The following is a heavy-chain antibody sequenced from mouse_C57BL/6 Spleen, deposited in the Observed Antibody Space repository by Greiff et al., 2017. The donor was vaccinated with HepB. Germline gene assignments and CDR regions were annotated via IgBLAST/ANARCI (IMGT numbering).Heavy chain of an antibody. CDR1: GYTFTSYG. D-gene: IGHD1-1*01. V-gene: IGHV1-81*01. CDR3: ARRRDYYYFDY. CDR2: IYPRSGNT. J-gene: IGHJ2*01. Sequence: QVQLQQSGAELARPGASVKLSCKASGYTFTSYGISWVKQSTGQGLEWIGEIYPRSGNTYYNEKFKGKATLTADKSSSTAYMELRSLTSEDSAVYFCARRRDYYYFDYWGQGTTLTVSS.